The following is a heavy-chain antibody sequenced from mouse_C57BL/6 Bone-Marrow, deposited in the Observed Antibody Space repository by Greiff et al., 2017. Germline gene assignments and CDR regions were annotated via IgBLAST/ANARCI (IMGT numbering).Heavy chain of an antibody. CDR2: INPSTGGT. V-gene: IGHV1-43*01. Sequence: VQLQQSGPELVKPGASVKISCKASGYSFTGYYMHWVKQSSEKSLEWIGEINPSTGGTSYNQKFKGKATLNVDKSSSTAYMQLKSLTSEDSAVYYCARGSKGRFAYWGQGTLVTVSA. CDR1: GYSFTGYY. CDR3: ARGSKGRFAY. J-gene: IGHJ3*01. D-gene: IGHD1-3*01.